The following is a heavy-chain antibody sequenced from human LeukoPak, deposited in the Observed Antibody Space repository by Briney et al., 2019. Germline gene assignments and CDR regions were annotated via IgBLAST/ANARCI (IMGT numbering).Heavy chain of an antibody. CDR1: GGSITTYY. V-gene: IGHV4-59*08. CDR3: ARSRGGVTLDY. CDR2: ISYTGSS. J-gene: IGHJ4*02. D-gene: IGHD2-21*02. Sequence: SETLSLTCTVSGGSITTYYWTWIRQPPGKGLEWIGYISYTGSSNYSPFLKSRVTMSVDTSKNEFSLRLSSVTAADTAVYFCARSRGGVTLDYWGQGTLVTVSS.